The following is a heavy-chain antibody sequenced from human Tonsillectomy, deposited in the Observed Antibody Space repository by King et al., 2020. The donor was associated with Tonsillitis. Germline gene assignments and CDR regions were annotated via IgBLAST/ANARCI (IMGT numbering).Heavy chain of an antibody. Sequence: QLVQSGAEVKRPGASVKVSCKPSRYNFTGYYMHWVRQAPGQGLEWMGWINPNSGVTNYAQKFQGRVTLTRDTSISTAYMELSGLRSDDTAVYYCAVEFTYWGQGTLVTVSS. CDR1: RYNFTGYY. V-gene: IGHV1-2*02. J-gene: IGHJ4*02. CDR2: INPNSGVT. CDR3: AVEFTY.